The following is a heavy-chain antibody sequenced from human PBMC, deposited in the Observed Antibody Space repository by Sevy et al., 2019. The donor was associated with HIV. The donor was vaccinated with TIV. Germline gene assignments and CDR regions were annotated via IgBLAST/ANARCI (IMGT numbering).Heavy chain of an antibody. D-gene: IGHD1-26*01. V-gene: IGHV3-49*04. J-gene: IGHJ4*02. CDR1: GFIFGDYG. CDR3: TRWSGSQCIFDY. Sequence: GGSLRLSCTASGFIFGDYGMSWVRQAPGKGLEWIAFFKSKIHGGTTEHAASVKGRFTISRDDSKNIVYLQMSNLKTEDTAVYYCTRWSGSQCIFDYWGQGTLVTVSS. CDR2: FKSKIHGGTT.